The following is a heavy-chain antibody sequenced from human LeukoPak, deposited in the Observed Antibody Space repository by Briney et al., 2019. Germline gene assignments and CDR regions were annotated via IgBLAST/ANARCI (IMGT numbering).Heavy chain of an antibody. V-gene: IGHV3-23*01. CDR2: ISGSGAYT. CDR3: AKGGPNSGSYSGYFDY. J-gene: IGHJ4*02. Sequence: GGSLRLSCAASGFTFSSYAMSWVRQAPGRGLEWVSAISGSGAYTYYADSVKGRFTISRDNSKNTLNLQMNSLRAEDTAVYYCAKGGPNSGSYSGYFDYWGQGTLVAVSS. CDR1: GFTFSSYA. D-gene: IGHD1-26*01.